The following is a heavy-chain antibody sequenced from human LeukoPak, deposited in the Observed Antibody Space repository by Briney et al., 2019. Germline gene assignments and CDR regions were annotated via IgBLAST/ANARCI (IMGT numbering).Heavy chain of an antibody. D-gene: IGHD5-18*01. J-gene: IGHJ4*02. V-gene: IGHV3-23*01. Sequence: GGSLRLSCAASGFTFSTFAMIWVRQPPGKGLEWVSSIFPSGGEIHYADSVRGRFTISRDNSKSTLSLQMNSLRAEDTAIYYCATYRQALLPFESWGQGTLVTVSS. CDR2: IFPSGGEI. CDR1: GFTFSTFA. CDR3: ATYRQALLPFES.